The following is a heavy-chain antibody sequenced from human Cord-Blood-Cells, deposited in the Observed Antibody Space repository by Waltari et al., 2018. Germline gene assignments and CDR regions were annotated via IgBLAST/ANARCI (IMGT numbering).Heavy chain of an antibody. CDR2: INPSGGST. J-gene: IGHJ4*02. CDR3: ARDRGVRGVIDY. V-gene: IGHV1-46*01. Sequence: QVQLVQSGAEVKKPGASVKVSCKAAGYTFTSYYMHWVRQAPGQGCEWMGIINPSGGSTSYAQKFQGRVTMTRDTSTSTVYMELSSLRSEDTAVYYCARDRGVRGVIDYWGQGTLVTVSS. D-gene: IGHD3-10*01. CDR1: GYTFTSYY.